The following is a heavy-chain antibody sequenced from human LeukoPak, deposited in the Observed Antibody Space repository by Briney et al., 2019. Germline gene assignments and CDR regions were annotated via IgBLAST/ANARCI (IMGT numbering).Heavy chain of an antibody. V-gene: IGHV4-59*01. CDR3: ARDQGYGYNLNAFDI. CDR2: IYYSGST. J-gene: IGHJ3*02. Sequence: PSETLSLTCTVSGGSISSYYWSWIRQPPGKGLEWIGYIYYSGSTNYNPSLKSRVTISVDTSKNQFSLKLSSVTAADTAVYYCARDQGYGYNLNAFDIWGQGTMVTVSS. D-gene: IGHD1-1*01. CDR1: GGSISSYY.